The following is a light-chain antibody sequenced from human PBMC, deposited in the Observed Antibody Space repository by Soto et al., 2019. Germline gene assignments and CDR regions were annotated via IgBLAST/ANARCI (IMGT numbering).Light chain of an antibody. CDR2: SAS. J-gene: IGKJ1*01. CDR1: QSVGSN. V-gene: IGKV3-15*01. CDR3: HQYMNWPPKT. Sequence: EVVMTQSPGTLSVSPGEQATLSCRASQSVGSNVAWYQQKPGQAPRLLISSASTRATGIPARFSGTGSGTEFTLTISSLESEDFAIYYWHQYMNWPPKTFGKGTRVEIK.